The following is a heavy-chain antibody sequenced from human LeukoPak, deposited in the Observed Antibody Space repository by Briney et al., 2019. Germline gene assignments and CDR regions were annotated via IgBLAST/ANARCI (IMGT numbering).Heavy chain of an antibody. V-gene: IGHV3-23*01. Sequence: PGESLRLSCAASGFTFSSYTMSWVRQAPGKGLEWVSAISGSGGSTYYADSVKGRFTISRDNSKNTLYLQMNSLRAEDTAVYYCAKRAEADYDFWIPRPYYFDYWGQGTLVTVSS. CDR2: ISGSGGST. CDR3: AKRAEADYDFWIPRPYYFDY. CDR1: GFTFSSYT. D-gene: IGHD3-3*01. J-gene: IGHJ4*02.